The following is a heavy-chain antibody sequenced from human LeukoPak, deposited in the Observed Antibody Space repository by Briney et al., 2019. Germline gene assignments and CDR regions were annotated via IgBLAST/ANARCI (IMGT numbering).Heavy chain of an antibody. Sequence: GASVKVSCEASGYNFTTYGVSWVRQAPGQRPEWMGWISCYNGNSKSSEKFQGRVTMTIETSTSTVYMELRTLKNDDTAVYYCARDAGDGMDVWGLGTTVIVSS. CDR2: ISCYNGNS. CDR1: GYNFTTYG. V-gene: IGHV1-18*01. J-gene: IGHJ6*02. CDR3: ARDAGDGMDV.